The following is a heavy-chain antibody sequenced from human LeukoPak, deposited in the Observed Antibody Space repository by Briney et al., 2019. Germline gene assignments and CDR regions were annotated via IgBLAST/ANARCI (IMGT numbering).Heavy chain of an antibody. CDR1: GFTFSSYA. Sequence: PGGSLRLSCAASGFTFSSYAMSWVRQAPGKWLEWVSAISGSGGRTYYADSVRGRFTISRDNSKNTVYVQMNSLRAEDTAIYFCVVVSYCAVECYDYWGQGTLVTVSS. J-gene: IGHJ4*02. CDR3: VVVSYCAVECYDY. D-gene: IGHD2-21*01. CDR2: ISGSGGRT. V-gene: IGHV3-23*01.